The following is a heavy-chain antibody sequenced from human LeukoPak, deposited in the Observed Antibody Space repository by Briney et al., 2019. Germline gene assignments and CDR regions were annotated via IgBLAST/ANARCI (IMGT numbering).Heavy chain of an antibody. CDR2: IYSGGNT. CDR1: GFTVSSNY. CDR3: ARAHDRGYYYGFDY. D-gene: IGHD3-22*01. V-gene: IGHV3-66*01. Sequence: GGSLRLSCAASGFTVSSNYMSWVRQAPGKGLEWVSVIYSGGNTYYADSVQGRFTMPRENPKNTLYLQMNSLRAEDTAVYYCARAHDRGYYYGFDYWGREPWSPSPQ. J-gene: IGHJ4*02.